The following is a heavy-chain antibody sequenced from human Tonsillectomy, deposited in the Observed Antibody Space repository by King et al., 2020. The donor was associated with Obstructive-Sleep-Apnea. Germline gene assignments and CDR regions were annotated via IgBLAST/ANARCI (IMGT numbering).Heavy chain of an antibody. CDR1: GFSLRASGMC. CDR3: ARTLWDVVMDPYFDY. Sequence: VTLKESGPALVKPTQTLTLTCTFSGFSLRASGMCVSWIRQPPGKALEWLARIDWDDDKDYSTSLKTRLTISKDTSKNQVVLTMTNMDPVDTATYYCARTLWDVVMDPYFDYWVQGTLVTVSS. CDR2: IDWDDDK. D-gene: IGHD3-16*01. J-gene: IGHJ4*02. V-gene: IGHV2-70*11.